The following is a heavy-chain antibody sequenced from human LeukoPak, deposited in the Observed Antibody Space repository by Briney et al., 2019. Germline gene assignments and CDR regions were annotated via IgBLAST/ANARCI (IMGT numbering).Heavy chain of an antibody. D-gene: IGHD3-22*01. CDR3: ARVPDPNYYDSSGYQNWFDP. Sequence: ASVKVSCKASGYTFTGYYMHWVRQAPGQGLEWMGRINPNSGGTNYAQKFQGRVTMTRDTSISTAYMELSRLRSDDTAVYYCARVPDPNYYDSSGYQNWFDPWGQGTLITVTS. CDR1: GYTFTGYY. CDR2: INPNSGGT. V-gene: IGHV1-2*06. J-gene: IGHJ5*02.